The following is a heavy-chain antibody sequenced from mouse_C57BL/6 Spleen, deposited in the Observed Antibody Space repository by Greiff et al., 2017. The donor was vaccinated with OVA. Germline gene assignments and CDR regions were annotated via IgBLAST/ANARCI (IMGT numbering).Heavy chain of an antibody. J-gene: IGHJ4*01. CDR3: VRWDGYSYYYAMDY. CDR1: GFSFNTYA. V-gene: IGHV10-1*01. CDR2: IRSKSNNYAT. Sequence: EAGGGLVQPKGSLKLSCAASGFSFNTYAMNWVRQAPGKGLEWVARIRSKSNNYATYYADSVKDRFTISRDDSESMLYLQMNNLKTEDTAMYYCVRWDGYSYYYAMDYWGQGTSVTVSS. D-gene: IGHD2-3*01.